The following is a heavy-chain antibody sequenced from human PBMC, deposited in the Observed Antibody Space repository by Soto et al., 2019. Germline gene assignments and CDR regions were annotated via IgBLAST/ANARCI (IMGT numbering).Heavy chain of an antibody. Sequence: SETLSLTCAVSVYSISSGYYWGWIRQPPGKGLEWIGSIYHSGSTYYNPSLKSRVTISVDTSKNQFSLKLSSVTAADTAVYYCAASMVRGVTRYYYYYGMDVWGQGTTVTVSS. D-gene: IGHD3-10*01. CDR2: IYHSGST. CDR1: VYSISSGYY. J-gene: IGHJ6*02. CDR3: AASMVRGVTRYYYYYGMDV. V-gene: IGHV4-38-2*01.